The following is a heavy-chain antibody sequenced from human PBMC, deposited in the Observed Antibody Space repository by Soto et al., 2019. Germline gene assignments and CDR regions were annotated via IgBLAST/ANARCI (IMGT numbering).Heavy chain of an antibody. J-gene: IGHJ4*02. CDR3: ARAKKVASRPFDY. CDR1: GFTFSSYA. V-gene: IGHV3-30-3*01. Sequence: QVQLVESGGGVVQPGRSLRLSCAASGFTFSSYAMHWVRQAPGKGLEWVAVISYDGSNKYYADSVKGRFTISRDNSKNKLYLQMNSLRAADTAVYYCARAKKVASRPFDYWGQGTLVTVSS. D-gene: IGHD6-6*01. CDR2: ISYDGSNK.